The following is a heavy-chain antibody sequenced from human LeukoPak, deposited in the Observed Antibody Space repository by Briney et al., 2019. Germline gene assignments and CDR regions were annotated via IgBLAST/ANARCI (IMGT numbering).Heavy chain of an antibody. CDR3: ARRYYDILTGYYPASRERYFDY. CDR2: ISAYNGNT. V-gene: IGHV1-18*04. J-gene: IGHJ4*02. CDR1: GYTFTSYG. Sequence: GASVKFSCKTSGYTFTSYGISWVRQAPGQGLEWMGCISAYNGNTNYAQKLQGRVTMTTDTSTSTADMELRSLRSDDTAVYYCARRYYDILTGYYPASRERYFDYWGQGTLVTVSS. D-gene: IGHD3-9*01.